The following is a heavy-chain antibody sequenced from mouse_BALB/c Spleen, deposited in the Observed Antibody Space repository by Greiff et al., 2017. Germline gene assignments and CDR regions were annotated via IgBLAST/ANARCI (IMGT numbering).Heavy chain of an antibody. Sequence: LVESGGGLVKPGGSLKLSCAASGFTFSSYAMSWVRQTPEKRLEWVASISSGGSTYYPDSVKGRFTISRDNARNILYLQMSSLRSEDTAMYYCARLVITTDYFDYWGQGTTLTVSS. CDR3: ARLVITTDYFDY. J-gene: IGHJ2*01. CDR1: GFTFSSYA. D-gene: IGHD1-1*01. V-gene: IGHV5-6-5*01. CDR2: ISSGGST.